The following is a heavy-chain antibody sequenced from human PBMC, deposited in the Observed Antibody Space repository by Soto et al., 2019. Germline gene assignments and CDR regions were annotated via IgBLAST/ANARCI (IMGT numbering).Heavy chain of an antibody. J-gene: IGHJ5*02. CDR1: GYTFTSYG. CDR3: ARDGRGSGSVRWDWSVKSFDP. D-gene: IGHD6-19*01. Sequence: QVQLVQSGAEAKKPGASVKVSCKASGYTFTSYGISWVRQAPGQGLEWMGWISAYNGNTNYAQKHQGRVTRPTDTSTSTAYMELRSLRPDDTAVYFCARDGRGSGSVRWDWSVKSFDPWGQGTLVTVSS. V-gene: IGHV1-18*01. CDR2: ISAYNGNT.